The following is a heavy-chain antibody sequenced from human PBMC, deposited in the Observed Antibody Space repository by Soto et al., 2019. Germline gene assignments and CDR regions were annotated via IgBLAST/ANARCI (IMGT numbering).Heavy chain of an antibody. CDR1: GFTFSSYS. CDR2: ISSSSSYI. CDR3: ARADTAMFFGPRWFDP. Sequence: PGGSLRLSCAASGFTFSSYSMNWVRQAPGKGLEWVSSISSSSSYIYYADSVKGRFTIYRDNAKNSLYLQMNSLRAEDTAVYYCARADTAMFFGPRWFDPWGQGTLVTVSS. V-gene: IGHV3-21*01. D-gene: IGHD5-18*01. J-gene: IGHJ5*02.